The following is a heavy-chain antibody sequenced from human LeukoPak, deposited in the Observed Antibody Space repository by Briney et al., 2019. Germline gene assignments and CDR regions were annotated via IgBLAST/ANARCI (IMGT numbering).Heavy chain of an antibody. V-gene: IGHV3-23*01. J-gene: IGHJ4*02. CDR3: AREGHCSTTSCYTPFDY. CDR2: ISGSGGDT. Sequence: GGSLRLSCAASGFTFSSYAMRWVRQAPGKGLEWVSAISGSGGDTYYADSVKGRFTISRDNSKNTLYLQMNSLRAEDTAVYYCAREGHCSTTSCYTPFDYWGQGTLVTVSS. CDR1: GFTFSSYA. D-gene: IGHD2-2*02.